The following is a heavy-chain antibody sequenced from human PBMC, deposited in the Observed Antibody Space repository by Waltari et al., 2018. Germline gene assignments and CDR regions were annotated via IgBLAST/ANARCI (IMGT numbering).Heavy chain of an antibody. J-gene: IGHJ4*02. CDR3: ARAPAGGSGNFDY. Sequence: QVQLQQWGAGLLTPSETLSLTCAVYGGSFSGYYWSWIRQPPGKGLEWIGEINHSGSTNYNPSLKSRVTISVDTSKNQFSLKLSSVTAADTAVYYCARAPAGGSGNFDYWGQGTLVTVSS. CDR1: GGSFSGYY. CDR2: INHSGST. V-gene: IGHV4-34*01. D-gene: IGHD6-25*01.